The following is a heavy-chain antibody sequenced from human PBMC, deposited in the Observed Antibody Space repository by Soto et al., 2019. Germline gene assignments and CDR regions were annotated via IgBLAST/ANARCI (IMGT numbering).Heavy chain of an antibody. Sequence: QVQLQESVPGLVKPSGTLSLTCAVSSGSIGTTNWWSWVRQTPGKGLEWIGEIFHSGNTYYNPSLASRVTISVDTSKNQFSLNLRSVTAADTAVYYCARRTWGMDVWGQGTTVTVSS. CDR1: SGSIGTTNW. CDR2: IFHSGNT. J-gene: IGHJ6*02. CDR3: ARRTWGMDV. V-gene: IGHV4-4*02. D-gene: IGHD2-8*01.